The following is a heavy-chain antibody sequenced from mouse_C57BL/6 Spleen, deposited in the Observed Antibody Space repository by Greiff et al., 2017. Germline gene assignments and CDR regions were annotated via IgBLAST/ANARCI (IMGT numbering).Heavy chain of an antibody. CDR1: GFTFSDYG. Sequence: EVKVVESGGGLVKPGGSLKLSCAASGFTFSDYGMHWVRQAPEKGLEWVAYISSGSSTIYYADTVKGRFTISRDNAKNTLFLQMTSLRSEDTAMYYCARTDGYYYAMDYWGQGTSVTVSS. D-gene: IGHD2-3*01. CDR2: ISSGSSTI. J-gene: IGHJ4*01. CDR3: ARTDGYYYAMDY. V-gene: IGHV5-17*01.